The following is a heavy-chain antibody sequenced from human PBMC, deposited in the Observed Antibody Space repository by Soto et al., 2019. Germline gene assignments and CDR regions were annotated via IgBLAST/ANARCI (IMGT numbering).Heavy chain of an antibody. V-gene: IGHV1-58*01. Sequence: ASVKVSCKASGFTFTSSAVQWVRQARGQRLEWIGWIVVGSGNTNYAQKFQERVTITRDMSTSTAYMELSSLRSEDTAVYYCAAGPQVPHYDFWSGYSYGMDVWGQGTTVTVSS. CDR1: GFTFTSSA. J-gene: IGHJ6*02. D-gene: IGHD3-3*01. CDR3: AAGPQVPHYDFWSGYSYGMDV. CDR2: IVVGSGNT.